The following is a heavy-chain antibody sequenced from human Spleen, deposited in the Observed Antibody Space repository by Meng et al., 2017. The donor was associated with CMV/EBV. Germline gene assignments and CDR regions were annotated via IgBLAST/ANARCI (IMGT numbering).Heavy chain of an antibody. D-gene: IGHD2-2*01. V-gene: IGHV4-39*07. CDR2: VYHSGTT. CDR1: GGSISSSGYY. J-gene: IGHJ6*02. Sequence: SETLSLTCTVSGGSISSSGYYWGWIRQSPGKGLEWIGSVYHSGTTNYNPSLKSRVTISVDTSKNQFSLKLSSVTAADTAVYYCARDYPIGSSTSRRGYYYGMDVWGQGTTVTVSS. CDR3: ARDYPIGSSTSRRGYYYGMDV.